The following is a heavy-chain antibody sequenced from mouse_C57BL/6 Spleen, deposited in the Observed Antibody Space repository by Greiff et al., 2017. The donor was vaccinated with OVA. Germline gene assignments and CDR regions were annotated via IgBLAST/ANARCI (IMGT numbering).Heavy chain of an antibody. CDR1: GFTFSSYA. J-gene: IGHJ4*01. D-gene: IGHD2-4*01. CDR2: ISDGGGYT. Sequence: EVKLVESGGGLVKPGGSLKLSCAASGFTFSSYAMSWVRQTPEKRLEWVATISDGGGYTYYPDNVKGRFTISRDNAKNNLYLQMSHLKSEDTAMYYCARDGDYDGPNYAMDYWGQGTSVTVSS. V-gene: IGHV5-4*01. CDR3: ARDGDYDGPNYAMDY.